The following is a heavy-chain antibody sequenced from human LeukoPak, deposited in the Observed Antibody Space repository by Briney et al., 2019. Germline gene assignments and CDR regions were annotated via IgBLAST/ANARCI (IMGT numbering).Heavy chain of an antibody. D-gene: IGHD6-13*01. CDR1: GYTFTSYD. J-gene: IGHJ4*02. CDR3: ARSSGIAAAGTFTYWWYFDY. Sequence: ASVKVSCKASGYTFTSYDINWVRQAPGQGLEWMGGIIPIFGTANYAQKFQGRVTITADESTSTAYMELSSLRSEDTAVYYCARSSGIAAAGTFTYWWYFDYWGQGTLVTVSS. V-gene: IGHV1-69*13. CDR2: IIPIFGTA.